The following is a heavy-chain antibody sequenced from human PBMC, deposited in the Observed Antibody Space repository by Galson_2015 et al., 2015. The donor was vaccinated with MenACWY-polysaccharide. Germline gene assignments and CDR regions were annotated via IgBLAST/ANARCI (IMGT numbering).Heavy chain of an antibody. Sequence: LRLSCAASGFTFSRYAMHWVRQAPGKGLEWVAVISYDATNKYYAESVKGRFTISRDNSKNTMYVQMNSLRAEDTAIYYCARDYCSRTSCYGMDVWGQGTTVTVSS. CDR1: GFTFSRYA. CDR2: ISYDATNK. J-gene: IGHJ6*02. V-gene: IGHV3-30-3*01. D-gene: IGHD2-2*01. CDR3: ARDYCSRTSCYGMDV.